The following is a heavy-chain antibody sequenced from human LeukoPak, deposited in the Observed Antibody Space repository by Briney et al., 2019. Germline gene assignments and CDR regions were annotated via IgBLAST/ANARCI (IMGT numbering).Heavy chain of an antibody. J-gene: IGHJ3*02. CDR2: MNPNSGNT. V-gene: IGHV1-8*01. CDR1: GYTFTSYD. Sequence: GASVKVSCKASGYTFTSYDINWVRQATGQGLEWMGWMNPNSGNTGYAQKFQGRVTMTRSTSISTAYMELSRLRSDDTAVYYCARDPGGYYPVAFDIWGQGTMVTVSS. CDR3: ARDPGGYYPVAFDI. D-gene: IGHD3-3*01.